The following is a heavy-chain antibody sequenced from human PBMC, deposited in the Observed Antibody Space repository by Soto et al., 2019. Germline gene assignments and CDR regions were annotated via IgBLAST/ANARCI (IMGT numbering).Heavy chain of an antibody. J-gene: IGHJ4*02. CDR1: GFPFSSYA. Sequence: EMQLLVSGGGLVQPGGSLRLSCAASGFPFSSYAMSWVRQAPGKGLEWVSGISGSGGLTYYADSVKGRFTISRDNSKNTLYLHMTSLIADATAVYYCAKALSASPTSFVDYWGQGTLVSVSS. CDR2: ISGSGGLT. CDR3: AKALSASPTSFVDY. V-gene: IGHV3-23*01.